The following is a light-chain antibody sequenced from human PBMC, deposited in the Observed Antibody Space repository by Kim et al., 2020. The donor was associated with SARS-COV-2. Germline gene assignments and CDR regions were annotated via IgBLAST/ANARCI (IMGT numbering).Light chain of an antibody. CDR1: SLRNYY. Sequence: ALGQTVRLTCQGDSLRNYYETWCQQRPGQAPTLVLYGKYDRPSGIPDRFSGSASGNTASLTITGAQAEDEADYYCSSRDSTGDHVVFGGGTQLTVL. CDR2: GKY. CDR3: SSRDSTGDHVV. J-gene: IGLJ3*02. V-gene: IGLV3-19*01.